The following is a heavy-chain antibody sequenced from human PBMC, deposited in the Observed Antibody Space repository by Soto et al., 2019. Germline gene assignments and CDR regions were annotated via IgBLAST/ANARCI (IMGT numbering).Heavy chain of an antibody. CDR3: VRGGGGGLFDP. D-gene: IGHD2-15*01. V-gene: IGHV3-11*06. CDR2: ISPGSRYP. J-gene: IGHJ5*02. Sequence: LRLSCAGSGFTFGDSYMSWIRQAPGKGLEWLSYISPGSRYPAYADSVKGRFTISRDNAERSLYLQMMSLTAEDTAIYYCVRGGGGGLFDPWGQGTMVTVSS. CDR1: GFTFGDSY.